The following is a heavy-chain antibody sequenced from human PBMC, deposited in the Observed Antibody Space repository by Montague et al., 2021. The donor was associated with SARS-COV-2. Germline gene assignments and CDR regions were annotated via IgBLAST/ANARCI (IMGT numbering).Heavy chain of an antibody. V-gene: IGHV4-59*08. CDR1: GGSISSSY. CDR2: IYHYGSA. Sequence: SETLSLTCSVSGGSISSSYWSWIRQPPGKGLEWIGYIYHYGSAKYSPSLKSRVTISVDTSKNQFSLKLSSVTAVDTAVYYCARHANRDWYYFDYWGQGTLVTVSS. D-gene: IGHD1-14*01. J-gene: IGHJ4*02. CDR3: ARHANRDWYYFDY.